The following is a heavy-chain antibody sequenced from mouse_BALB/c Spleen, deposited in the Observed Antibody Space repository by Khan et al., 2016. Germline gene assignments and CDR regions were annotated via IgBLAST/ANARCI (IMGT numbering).Heavy chain of an antibody. V-gene: IGHV1-4*02. D-gene: IGHD1-2*01. CDR3: AREVIITAVFDY. J-gene: IGHJ2*01. Sequence: QVQLQQSAVELTGPGASVKMSCRASGYTFTSYTLHWITQRPGQGLEWIGYIVPSSGYTDYNQKFKDKTTLTADKSSNTAYMQLNSLTSEDSAVYYCAREVIITAVFDYWGRGTTLTVSS. CDR2: IVPSSGYT. CDR1: GYTFTSYT.